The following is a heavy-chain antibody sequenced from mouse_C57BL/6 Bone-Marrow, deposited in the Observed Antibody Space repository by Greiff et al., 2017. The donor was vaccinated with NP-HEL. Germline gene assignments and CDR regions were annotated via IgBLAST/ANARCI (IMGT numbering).Heavy chain of an antibody. V-gene: IGHV1-55*01. CDR1: GYTFTSYW. J-gene: IGHJ2*01. CDR2: IYPGSGST. D-gene: IGHD6-1*01. CDR3: ARSEAISRYFDY. Sequence: VQLQQPGAELVKPGASVKMSCKASGYTFTSYWITWVKQRPGQGLEWIGDIYPGSGSTNYNEKFKSKATLTVDTSSSTAYMQLSSLTSEDSAVYDCARSEAISRYFDYWGQGTTLTVSS.